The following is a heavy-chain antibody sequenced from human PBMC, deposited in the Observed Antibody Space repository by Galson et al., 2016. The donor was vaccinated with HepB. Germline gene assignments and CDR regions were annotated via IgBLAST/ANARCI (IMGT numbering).Heavy chain of an antibody. Sequence: SLRLSCAASGFTFNISAMAWVRQVPGKGLEWVSSVNSGGYAVYADSLKGRFTISRDNAKNSVDLQMDSLRSEDTALYYCARGPGSFSYGGQGILVTVSS. V-gene: IGHV3-48*03. J-gene: IGHJ4*02. CDR3: ARGPGSFSY. D-gene: IGHD1-26*01. CDR1: GFTFNISA. CDR2: VNSGGYAV.